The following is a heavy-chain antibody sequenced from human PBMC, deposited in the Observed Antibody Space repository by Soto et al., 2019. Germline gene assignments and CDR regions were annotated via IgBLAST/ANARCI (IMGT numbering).Heavy chain of an antibody. J-gene: IGHJ4*02. CDR1: GESFSGYY. V-gene: IGHV4-34*01. D-gene: IGHD4-17*01. CDR3: AGRTTVTTYYFDY. Sequence: QVQLQQWGAGLLKPSETLSLTCAVYGESFSGYYWSWIRQPPGKGLEWIGEISYSGSTNYNPSLKSRVTISVDTSKNQFSLKLSSVTAADTAVYYCAGRTTVTTYYFDYWGQGTLVTVSS. CDR2: ISYSGST.